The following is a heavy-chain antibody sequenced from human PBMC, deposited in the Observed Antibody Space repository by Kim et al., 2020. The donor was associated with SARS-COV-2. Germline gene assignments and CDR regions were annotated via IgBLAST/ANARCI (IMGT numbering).Heavy chain of an antibody. CDR3: ARSGFTMVQDY. Sequence: SETLSLTCTVSGGSISSYYWSWIRQPPGKGLEWIGYIYYSGSTNYNPSLKSRVTISVDTSKNQFSLKLSSVTAADTAVYYCARSGFTMVQDYWGQGTLVTVSS. J-gene: IGHJ4*02. CDR1: GGSISSYY. V-gene: IGHV4-59*01. CDR2: IYYSGST. D-gene: IGHD3-10*01.